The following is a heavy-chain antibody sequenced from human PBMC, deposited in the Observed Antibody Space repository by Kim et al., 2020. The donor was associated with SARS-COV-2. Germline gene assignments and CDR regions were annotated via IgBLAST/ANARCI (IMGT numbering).Heavy chain of an antibody. CDR2: IWYDGSNK. D-gene: IGHD3-10*01. CDR1: GFTFSSYG. CDR3: ARGGGAKLLWFGELLYWFDP. J-gene: IGHJ5*02. V-gene: IGHV3-33*01. Sequence: GGSLRLSCAASGFTFSSYGMHWVRQAPGKGLEWVAVIWYDGSNKYYADSVKGRFTISRDNSKNTLYLQMNSLRAEDTAVYYCARGGGAKLLWFGELLYWFDPWGQGTLVTVSS.